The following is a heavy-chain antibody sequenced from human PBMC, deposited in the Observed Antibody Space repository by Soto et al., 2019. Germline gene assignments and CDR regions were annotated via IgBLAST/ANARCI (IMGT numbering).Heavy chain of an antibody. J-gene: IGHJ4*02. CDR3: VKDRTMAAPNDYFDY. Sequence: EVQLLESGGDLVQPGGSLRLSCVASGFTFSNFGTSWVRQAPGQGLQWVSIIGVDGVTTYYADSVRGRFTISRDNSKNTLYREMNSLRAEDTAIYYCVKDRTMAAPNDYFDYWGQGTLVTVSS. CDR1: GFTFSNFG. CDR2: IGVDGVTT. V-gene: IGHV3-23*01. D-gene: IGHD6-19*01.